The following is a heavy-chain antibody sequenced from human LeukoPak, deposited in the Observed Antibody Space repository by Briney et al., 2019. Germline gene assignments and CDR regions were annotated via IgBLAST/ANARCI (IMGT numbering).Heavy chain of an antibody. V-gene: IGHV4-34*01. CDR3: ARRGVGAYAIDY. CDR1: GGSFSGYY. D-gene: IGHD1-26*01. CDR2: INHSGST. Sequence: PSETLSLTCAVYGGSFSGYYWSWIRQPPGKGLEWIGEINHSGSTNYNPSLKSRVTISVDTSKNQFSLKLSSVTAADTAVYYCARRGVGAYAIDYWGQGTLVTVSS. J-gene: IGHJ4*02.